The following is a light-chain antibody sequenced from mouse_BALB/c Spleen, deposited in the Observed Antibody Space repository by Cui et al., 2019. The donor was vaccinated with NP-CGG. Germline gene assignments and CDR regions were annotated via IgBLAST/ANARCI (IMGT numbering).Light chain of an antibody. CDR1: TGAVTTSNY. Sequence: QSVATSQSALTTSPGETVTLTCRSSTGAVTTSNYANWVQEKPDHLFTGLIGGTNNRAPGVPARFSGSLIGDKAALTITGAQTEDEAIYFCALWYSNHWVFGGGTKLTVL. J-gene: IGLJ1*01. CDR2: GTN. V-gene: IGLV1*01. CDR3: ALWYSNHWV.